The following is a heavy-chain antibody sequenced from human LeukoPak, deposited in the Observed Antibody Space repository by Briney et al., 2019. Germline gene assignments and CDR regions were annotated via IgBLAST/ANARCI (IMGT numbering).Heavy chain of an antibody. D-gene: IGHD3-22*01. CDR1: GGSISSGSYY. CDR3: ARDSSGYYPYYFDY. V-gene: IGHV4-61*02. CDR2: IYTSGST. Sequence: SQTLSLTCTVSGGSISSGSYYWSWIRQPAGKGLEWIGRIYTSGSTSYNPSLKSRVTISVDTSKNQFSLKLSSVTAADTSVYYCARDSSGYYPYYFDYWGQGTLVTVSS. J-gene: IGHJ4*02.